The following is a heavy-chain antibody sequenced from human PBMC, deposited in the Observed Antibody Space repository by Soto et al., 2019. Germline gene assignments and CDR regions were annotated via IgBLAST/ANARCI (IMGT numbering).Heavy chain of an antibody. V-gene: IGHV4-39*01. Sequence: QLQLQESGPGLVKPSETLSLTCTVSGGSISSSSYYWGWIRQPPGKGLEWIGSIYYSRSTYYNPSLKSRVTISVDTSKNQFSLKLSSVTAADTAVYYCVSKWVIVVVVAATEKDAFDIWGQGTMVTVSS. CDR3: VSKWVIVVVVAATEKDAFDI. D-gene: IGHD2-15*01. CDR1: GGSISSSSYY. J-gene: IGHJ3*02. CDR2: IYYSRST.